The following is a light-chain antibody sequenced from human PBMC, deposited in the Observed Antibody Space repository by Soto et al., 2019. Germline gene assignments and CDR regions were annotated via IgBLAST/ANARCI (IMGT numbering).Light chain of an antibody. J-gene: IGKJ4*01. CDR2: GAS. V-gene: IGKV3-15*01. CDR3: QQYNDWPLT. CDR1: QSVSSK. Sequence: EIVMTQSPATLSLSPGERATLSCRASQSVSSKLAWYQQKPGQAPRLLIYGASTRATGIPATFSGSGSGTELSLTISSLQSEDFAVYYCQQYNDWPLTFGGGTKVEIK.